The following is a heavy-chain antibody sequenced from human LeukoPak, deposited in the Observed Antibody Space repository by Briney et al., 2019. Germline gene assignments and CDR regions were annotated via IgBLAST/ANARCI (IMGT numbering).Heavy chain of an antibody. D-gene: IGHD5-12*01. Sequence: SETLSLTCTVSGSSITSSDYYWAWIRQPPGKGLEWIGSIYYSANTYYNPSLKRRVTILMDTYKNQFSLRLSSVTAADTAVYYCARDGDRGYSGYEVDYWGQGTLVTVSS. CDR2: IYYSANT. J-gene: IGHJ4*02. CDR1: GSSITSSDYY. V-gene: IGHV4-39*07. CDR3: ARDGDRGYSGYEVDY.